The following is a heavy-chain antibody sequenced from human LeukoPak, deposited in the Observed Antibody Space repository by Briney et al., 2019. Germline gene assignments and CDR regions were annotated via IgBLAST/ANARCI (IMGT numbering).Heavy chain of an antibody. V-gene: IGHV3-21*01. CDR2: ISSSSSYI. CDR3: ARDRWLQFSYFDY. CDR1: GFTFSSYS. Sequence: GGSLRLSCAASGFTFSSYSMNWVRQAPGKGLEWVSSISSSSSYIYYADSVKGRFTISRDNSKNTLYLQMNSLRAEDTAVYYCARDRWLQFSYFDYWGQGTLVTVSS. J-gene: IGHJ4*02. D-gene: IGHD5-24*01.